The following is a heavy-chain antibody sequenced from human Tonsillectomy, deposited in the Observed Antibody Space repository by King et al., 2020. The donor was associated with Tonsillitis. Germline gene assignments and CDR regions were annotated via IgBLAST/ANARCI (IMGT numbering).Heavy chain of an antibody. CDR3: ATIHREAYSSGWLDH. CDR1: GDSISSSTYY. V-gene: IGHV4-39*01. Sequence: MQLQESGPGLVKPSETLSLTCTVSGDSISSSTYYWGWIRQPPGKGLEWIGSFYYSQSTSYNPSLKSRVTISVDTSKNQFSLKLSSVTAADTALYYCATIHREAYSSGWLDHWGLGTLVTVSS. CDR2: FYYSQST. J-gene: IGHJ5*02. D-gene: IGHD6-19*01.